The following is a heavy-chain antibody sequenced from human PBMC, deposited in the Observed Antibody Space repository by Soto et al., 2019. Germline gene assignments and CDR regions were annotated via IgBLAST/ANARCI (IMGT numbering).Heavy chain of an antibody. V-gene: IGHV2-26*01. CDR1: GFSLSNARMG. Sequence: QVTLKESGPVLVKPTETLTLTCTVSGFSLSNARMGVSWIRQPPGKALEWLAHIFSNDEKSYSTSLKSRLTISKDTSKSQVVLTMTNMDPVDTATYYCARIHRNYDILTGYPPGPFYFDYWGQGTLVTVSS. J-gene: IGHJ4*02. CDR3: ARIHRNYDILTGYPPGPFYFDY. CDR2: IFSNDEK. D-gene: IGHD3-9*01.